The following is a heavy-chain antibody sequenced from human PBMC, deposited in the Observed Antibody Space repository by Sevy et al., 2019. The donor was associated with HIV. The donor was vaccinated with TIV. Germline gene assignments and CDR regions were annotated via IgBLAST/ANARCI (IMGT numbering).Heavy chain of an antibody. J-gene: IGHJ4*02. CDR1: GFTFSSYA. CDR2: ISGSGGST. Sequence: GGSLRLSCAASGFTFSSYAMSWVRQAPGKGLEWVSAISGSGGSTYYADSVKGRFTISRDNSKNTLYLQMSSLRAEDTAVYYCAKVSGGFDYYDSSGYSDYWGQGTLVTVSS. V-gene: IGHV3-23*01. CDR3: AKVSGGFDYYDSSGYSDY. D-gene: IGHD3-22*01.